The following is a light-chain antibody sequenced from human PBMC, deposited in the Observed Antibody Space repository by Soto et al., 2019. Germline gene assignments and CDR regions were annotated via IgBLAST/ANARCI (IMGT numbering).Light chain of an antibody. Sequence: QSVLTQPPSVSGSPGQSVAISCTGTSSDVGSSNGVSWYQQPPGTAPKLMIYDVSNRPPGVPDRFSGSKSGNTASLTISGLQAEDEADYYCSSYTTSSTYVFGTGTQVTVL. J-gene: IGLJ1*01. V-gene: IGLV2-18*02. CDR3: SSYTTSSTYV. CDR1: SSDVGSSNG. CDR2: DVS.